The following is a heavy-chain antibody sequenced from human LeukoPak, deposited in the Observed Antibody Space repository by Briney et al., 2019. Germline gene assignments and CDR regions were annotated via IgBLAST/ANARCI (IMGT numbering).Heavy chain of an antibody. CDR1: GFDFHNYV. CDR2: ISSDVNIK. CDR3: ARELTGPDHDAFDI. D-gene: IGHD7-27*01. Sequence: GGSLRLSCAASGFDFHNYVIHWVRQAPGKGLEWVAVISSDVNIKYYADSVKGRFTISRDNSKNTLYLQMNSLRAEDTAVYYRARELTGPDHDAFDIWGQGTLVTVSS. V-gene: IGHV3-30-3*01. J-gene: IGHJ3*02.